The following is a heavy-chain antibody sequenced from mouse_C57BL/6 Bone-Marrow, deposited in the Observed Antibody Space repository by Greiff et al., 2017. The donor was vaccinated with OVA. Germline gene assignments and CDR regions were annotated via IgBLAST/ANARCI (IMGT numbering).Heavy chain of an antibody. CDR1: GFNITDYY. CDR2: IDPEDGDT. Sequence: VQLQQSGAELVKPGASVKLSCTASGFNITDYYMHWVKQRTEQGLEWIGRIDPEDGDTKYAPKFQGKATITADTSSNTAYMQLSSLTSEDTAVYYCASSYWDDYFDYWGQGTTLTVSS. V-gene: IGHV14-2*01. J-gene: IGHJ2*01. CDR3: ASSYWDDYFDY. D-gene: IGHD4-1*01.